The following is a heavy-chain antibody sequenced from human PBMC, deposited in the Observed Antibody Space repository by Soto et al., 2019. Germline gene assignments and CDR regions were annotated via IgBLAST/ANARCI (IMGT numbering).Heavy chain of an antibody. Sequence: SETLSLTCTVSGGSVSSGSYYWSWIRQPPGKGLEWIGYIYYSGSTNYNPSLKSRVTISVDTSKNQFSLKLSSVTAADTAVYYCARTMVGARAGYFDYWGRGTLVTVSS. D-gene: IGHD1-26*01. CDR2: IYYSGST. J-gene: IGHJ4*02. V-gene: IGHV4-61*01. CDR1: GGSVSSGSYY. CDR3: ARTMVGARAGYFDY.